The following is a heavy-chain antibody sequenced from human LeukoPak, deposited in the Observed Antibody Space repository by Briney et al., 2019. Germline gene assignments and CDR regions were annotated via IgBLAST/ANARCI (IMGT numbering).Heavy chain of an antibody. CDR3: ARVVWGQLTYYFDY. V-gene: IGHV3-21*01. Sequence: GGSLRISCAGSGFTFTSYTMKWVRQAPGKGLEWVSSISCCSSYIYYADSVKGGFTISRDNARNSLYLQMNSLRVEDTAVYYCARVVWGQLTYYFDYWGQGTLVTVSS. J-gene: IGHJ4*02. CDR1: GFTFTSYT. D-gene: IGHD3-16*01. CDR2: ISCCSSYI.